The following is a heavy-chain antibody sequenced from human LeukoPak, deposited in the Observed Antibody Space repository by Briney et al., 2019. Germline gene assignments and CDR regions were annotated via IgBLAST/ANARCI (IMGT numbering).Heavy chain of an antibody. CDR3: AKDFGLMLVAAPTFDY. J-gene: IGHJ4*02. Sequence: PGGSLRLSCAASGFTFSDYYMSWSRQAPGKGLEWVSYISSSSSYTNYADSVKGRFTISRDNAKNSLYLQMNSLRAEDTALYHCAKDFGLMLVAAPTFDYWGQGTLVTVSS. D-gene: IGHD2-15*01. CDR1: GFTFSDYY. CDR2: ISSSSSYT. V-gene: IGHV3-11*05.